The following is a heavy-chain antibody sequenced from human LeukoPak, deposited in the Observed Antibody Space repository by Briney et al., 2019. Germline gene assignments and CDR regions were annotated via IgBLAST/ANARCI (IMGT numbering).Heavy chain of an antibody. CDR3: AREYSSSYDY. CDR2: ISYDGSNK. CDR1: GFTFSSYG. Sequence: GGSLRLSCAASGFTFSSYGMHWVRQAPGKGLEWVAVISYDGSNKYYADSVKGRFTISRDNSKNTLYVQMNSLRAEDTAVYYCAREYSSSYDYWGQGTLVTVSS. J-gene: IGHJ4*02. V-gene: IGHV3-30*03. D-gene: IGHD6-13*01.